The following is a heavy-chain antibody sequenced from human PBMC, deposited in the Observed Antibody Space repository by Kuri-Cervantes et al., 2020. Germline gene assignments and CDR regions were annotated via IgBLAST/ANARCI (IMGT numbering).Heavy chain of an antibody. Sequence: GSLRLSCAVYGGSFSGYYWSWIRQPPGKGLEWIGEINHSGSTNYNPSLKSRVTISVDTSKNQFSLKLTSVTAADTAVYYCARAGFTYGHLLYWGQGNLVTVSS. D-gene: IGHD3-10*01. CDR3: ARAGFTYGHLLY. J-gene: IGHJ4*02. V-gene: IGHV4-34*01. CDR1: GGSFSGYY. CDR2: INHSGST.